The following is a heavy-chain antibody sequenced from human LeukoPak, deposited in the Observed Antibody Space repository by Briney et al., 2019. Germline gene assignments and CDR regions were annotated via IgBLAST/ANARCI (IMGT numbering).Heavy chain of an antibody. CDR3: ARDLMFGLLGYYFDY. D-gene: IGHD3-10*02. CDR1: GYTFTSYG. V-gene: IGHV1-18*01. Sequence: GASVKVSCKASGYTFTSYGISWVRQAPGQGLEWMGWISAYNGNTNYAQKLQGRVTMTTDTSTSTAYMELRSLRSDDTAVYYCARDLMFGLLGYYFDYWGQGTLVTVSS. CDR2: ISAYNGNT. J-gene: IGHJ4*02.